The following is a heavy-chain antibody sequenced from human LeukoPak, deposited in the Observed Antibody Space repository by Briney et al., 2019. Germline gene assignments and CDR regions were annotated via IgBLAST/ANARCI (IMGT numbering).Heavy chain of an antibody. Sequence: PGGSLRLPCAASGFTLTSYAMSWVRQAPGKGLEWVSAMSGSGDSTNYADSVKGRFTISRDNSKNTVYLQMNSLRADDTAVYYCTNDLRGWSNSWGQGTLVTVSS. V-gene: IGHV3-23*01. D-gene: IGHD5/OR15-5a*01. J-gene: IGHJ5*01. CDR1: GFTLTSYA. CDR2: MSGSGDST. CDR3: TNDLRGWSNS.